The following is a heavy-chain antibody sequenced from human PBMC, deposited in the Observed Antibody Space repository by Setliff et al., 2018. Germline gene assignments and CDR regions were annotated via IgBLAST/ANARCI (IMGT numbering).Heavy chain of an antibody. J-gene: IGHJ5*02. D-gene: IGHD3-10*01. CDR1: GYSFTSYW. CDR3: ARHPYYYGPGTYLDNNNRWFDP. Sequence: PGESLKISCKGSGYSFTSYWIGWVRQMPGKGLEWMGIIYPGDSDTRYSPSFQGQVTISADKSISTAYLQWSSLKASDTAMYYCARHPYYYGPGTYLDNNNRWFDPWGQGTLVTVSS. V-gene: IGHV5-51*01. CDR2: IYPGDSDT.